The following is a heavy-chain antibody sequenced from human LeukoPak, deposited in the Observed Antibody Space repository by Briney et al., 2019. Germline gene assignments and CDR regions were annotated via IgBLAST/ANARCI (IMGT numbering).Heavy chain of an antibody. Sequence: GGSLRLSCAASGFTFSNYWMSWVRQAPGKGLEWVANIKEDGSEKSYVDSVKGRFTISRDNAKNLLYLQMNSLRAEDTAVYYCARVSAGDYPDYWGQGTLVTVSS. D-gene: IGHD7-27*01. J-gene: IGHJ4*02. V-gene: IGHV3-7*03. CDR1: GFTFSNYW. CDR3: ARVSAGDYPDY. CDR2: IKEDGSEK.